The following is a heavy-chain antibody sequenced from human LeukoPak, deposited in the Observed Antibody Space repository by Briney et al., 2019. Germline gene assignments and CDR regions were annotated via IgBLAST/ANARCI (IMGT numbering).Heavy chain of an antibody. V-gene: IGHV1-8*03. D-gene: IGHD5-18*01. CDR1: GYTFTSYD. Sequence: ASVKVSCKASGYTFTSYDINWVRQATGQGLEWMGSMNPNSGNTGYAQKFQGRVTITRNTSISRAYIELSSLRSEDTAVYYCARVIRYSYGYWYFDLWGRGTLVTVSS. CDR3: ARVIRYSYGYWYFDL. CDR2: MNPNSGNT. J-gene: IGHJ2*01.